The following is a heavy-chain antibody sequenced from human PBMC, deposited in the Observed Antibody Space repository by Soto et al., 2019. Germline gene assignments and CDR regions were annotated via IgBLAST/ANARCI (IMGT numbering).Heavy chain of an antibody. CDR2: IYYSGST. J-gene: IGHJ5*02. Sequence: PSETLSLTCTVSGGSISSYYWSWIRQPPGKGLEWIGCIYYSGSTNYNPSLKSRVTISVDTSKNQFSLKLSSVTAADTAVYYCARVSDTMYNWFDPWGQGTLVTVSS. CDR1: GGSISSYY. CDR3: ARVSDTMYNWFDP. V-gene: IGHV4-59*01. D-gene: IGHD3-3*01.